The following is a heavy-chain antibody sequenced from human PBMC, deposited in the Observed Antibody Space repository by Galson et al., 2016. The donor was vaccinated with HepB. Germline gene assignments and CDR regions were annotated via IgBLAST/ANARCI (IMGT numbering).Heavy chain of an antibody. V-gene: IGHV4-31*03. Sequence: TLSLTCTVSGGSISSGGDYWSWIRQHPGKGLEWIGSIYNSGNSYYNASLKSRATISVDTSKNQFSLKLRSVTAADTAVYYCARDLRGITGTIKWGSGSPSRRYYGMDVWGQGTTVIVSS. CDR1: GGSISSGGDY. J-gene: IGHJ6*02. CDR3: ARDLRGITGTIKWGSGSPSRRYYGMDV. CDR2: IYNSGNS. D-gene: IGHD1/OR15-1a*01.